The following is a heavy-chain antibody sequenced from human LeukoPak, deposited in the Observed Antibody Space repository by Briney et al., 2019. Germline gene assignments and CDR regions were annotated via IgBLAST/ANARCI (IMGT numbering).Heavy chain of an antibody. D-gene: IGHD1-1*01. CDR2: IKQDGSEK. J-gene: IGHJ6*03. CDR3: ARENRNDVGYYYYYMDV. Sequence: KPGGSLRLXCAASGFTFSSYAMSWVRQAPGKELEWVANIKQDGSEKYYVDSVKGRFTISRDNAKNSLYLQMNSLRAEDTAVYYCARENRNDVGYYYYYMDVWGKGATVTVSS. V-gene: IGHV3-7*01. CDR1: GFTFSSYA.